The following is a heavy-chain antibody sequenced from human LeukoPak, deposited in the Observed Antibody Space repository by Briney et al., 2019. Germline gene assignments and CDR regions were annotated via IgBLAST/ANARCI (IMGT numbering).Heavy chain of an antibody. CDR2: IYYSGST. D-gene: IGHD4-11*01. V-gene: IGHV4-39*01. CDR1: GGSISSSSYY. Sequence: SETLSLTCTVSGGSISSSSYYWGWIRQPPGKGLEWIGSIYYSGSTYYNPSLKSRVTISVDTSKNQFSLKLSSVTAADTAVYYCARPLPPKTHSNYNSAYYMDVWGKGTTVTVSS. CDR3: ARPLPPKTHSNYNSAYYMDV. J-gene: IGHJ6*03.